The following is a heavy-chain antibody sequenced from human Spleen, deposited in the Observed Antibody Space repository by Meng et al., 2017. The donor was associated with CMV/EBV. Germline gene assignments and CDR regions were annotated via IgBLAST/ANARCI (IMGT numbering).Heavy chain of an antibody. Sequence: VQLGQSGAEVKKPGASAKVSCTASGYTITDYYIHWVRQAPGQWLEWMGWINPSDDTNYAQNFQGRVTMTRDMSINTVYMELSRLTSDDTAVYYCARSSGWSRFDHWGQGTLVTVSS. CDR2: INPSDDT. D-gene: IGHD6-19*01. J-gene: IGHJ4*02. CDR3: ARSSGWSRFDH. CDR1: GYTITDYY. V-gene: IGHV1-2*02.